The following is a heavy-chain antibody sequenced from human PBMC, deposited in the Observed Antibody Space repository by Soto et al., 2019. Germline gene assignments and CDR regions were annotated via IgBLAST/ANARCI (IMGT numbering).Heavy chain of an antibody. CDR3: ARGDDIAVVTTYFPDF. J-gene: IGHJ4*02. D-gene: IGHD2-21*02. V-gene: IGHV4-38-2*01. Sequence: PSETLSLTCAVSGSSISSGYYWAWIRQPPGKGLEWIGSIHHSGRTYSNPSLKSRLTISVDTSTNKFSLKLTSVTAADTAVYYCARGDDIAVVTTYFPDFWGQGTLVTVSS. CDR1: GSSISSGYY. CDR2: IHHSGRT.